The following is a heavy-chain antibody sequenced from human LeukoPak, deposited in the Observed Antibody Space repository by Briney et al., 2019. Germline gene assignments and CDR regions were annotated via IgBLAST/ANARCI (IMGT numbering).Heavy chain of an antibody. V-gene: IGHV3-30*18. CDR1: GFTFSGYG. CDR3: ANSKVPREDCSATSCHAGFGAFDI. J-gene: IGHJ3*02. D-gene: IGHD2-15*01. CDR2: TSYDESEK. Sequence: GGSLRLSCAASGFTFSGYGMHWVRQAPGKGLEWVAATSYDESEKYYGDSVKGRFTISRDNSKNTLYLQMNSLRTEDTAVYYCANSKVPREDCSATSCHAGFGAFDIWGQGTMVTVSS.